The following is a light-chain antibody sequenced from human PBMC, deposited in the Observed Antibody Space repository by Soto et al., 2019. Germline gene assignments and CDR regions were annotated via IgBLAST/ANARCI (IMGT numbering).Light chain of an antibody. J-gene: IGLJ1*01. CDR3: AAWDDSLGAYV. CDR2: TNN. CDR1: NSNIGTNT. Sequence: HSVLTXPPSASATPGQRVTISCSGSNSNIGTNTVNWYQQLPGTAPRLLIYTNNQRPSGVPQRFSGSKTGTSASLAIGGLQSEDGADYYCAAWDDSLGAYVFGTGTKVTVL. V-gene: IGLV1-44*01.